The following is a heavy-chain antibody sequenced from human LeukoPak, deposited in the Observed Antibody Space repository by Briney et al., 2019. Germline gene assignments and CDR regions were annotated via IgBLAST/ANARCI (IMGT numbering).Heavy chain of an antibody. D-gene: IGHD5-12*01. V-gene: IGHV3-48*03. CDR2: ISTTGNTV. CDR1: GFTFRTYE. J-gene: IGHJ4*02. Sequence: AGGSLRLSCAASGFTFRTYEMDWVRQAPGKGLEWVSYISTTGNTVYYADSVKGRFTISRDNAKNSLYLQMNSLTAEDTAVYYCARWVATPRGYFDYWGQGTLLTVSS. CDR3: ARWVATPRGYFDY.